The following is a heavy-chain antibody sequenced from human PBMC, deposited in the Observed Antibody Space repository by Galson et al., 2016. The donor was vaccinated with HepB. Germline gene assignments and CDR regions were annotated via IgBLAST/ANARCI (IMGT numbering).Heavy chain of an antibody. CDR3: ARASRIEPYTSGWYFFDS. D-gene: IGHD6-19*01. CDR1: GDSVTNSPFP. Sequence: SETLSLTCTVSGDSVTNSPFPWAWIRQPAGKGLEWIGTISYSGSAYYNSSLKSRLSISIDPSNNQFPLMLSSVTAADPAMYFCARASRIEPYTSGWYFFDSWGQGILVTVSS. J-gene: IGHJ4*02. V-gene: IGHV4-39*06. CDR2: ISYSGSA.